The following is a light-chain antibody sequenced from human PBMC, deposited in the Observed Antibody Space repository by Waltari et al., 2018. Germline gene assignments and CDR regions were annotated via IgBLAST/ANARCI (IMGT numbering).Light chain of an antibody. J-gene: IGLJ3*02. CDR3: SSYSGTTTFVL. CDR2: DVS. V-gene: IGLV2-14*03. CDR1: NSDIGGYKF. Sequence: QSGLTQPASVSGYPGQSITITCTGTNSDIGGYKFVSWYQEHPGKVPKLILFDVSERPSGVSNRFSGSKSGNTASLTISGLQAEDEAHYYCSSYSGTTTFVLFGGGTKLTVL.